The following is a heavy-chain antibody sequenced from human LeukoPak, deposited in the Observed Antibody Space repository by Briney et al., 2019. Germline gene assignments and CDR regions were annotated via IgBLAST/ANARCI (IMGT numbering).Heavy chain of an antibody. CDR1: GYTFTTYY. CDR3: ARDGTGVYNLVQY. J-gene: IGHJ4*02. V-gene: IGHV1-2*02. CDR2: INPNSGGT. Sequence: GASVKVSCKASGYTFTTYYMHWVRQAPGQGLEWMGWINPNSGGTNYAQKCQGRVTMTRDTSISAVYMELSRLRSDDTAVYYCARDGTGVYNLVQYWGQGTLVTVSS. D-gene: IGHD5-24*01.